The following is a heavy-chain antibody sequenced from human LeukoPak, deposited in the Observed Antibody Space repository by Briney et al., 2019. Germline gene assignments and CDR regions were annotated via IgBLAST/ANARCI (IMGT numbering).Heavy chain of an antibody. Sequence: GGSLRLSCVASGFTFSRDWMSWVRQAPGKGLEWVANIKEDGSAQYYADSVKGRFTISRDNTKNSLYLQMNSLTAEDTATYYCAKDGDGYHNWGQGALVTVSS. CDR3: AKDGDGYHN. D-gene: IGHD3-9*01. V-gene: IGHV3-7*01. CDR1: GFTFSRDW. J-gene: IGHJ4*02. CDR2: IKEDGSAQ.